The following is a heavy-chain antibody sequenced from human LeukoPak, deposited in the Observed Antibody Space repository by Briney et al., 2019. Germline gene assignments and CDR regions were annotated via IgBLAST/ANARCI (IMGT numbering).Heavy chain of an antibody. CDR2: IIPIFGTA. J-gene: IGHJ4*02. V-gene: IGHV1-69*13. Sequence: ASVKVSCKASGGTFISYAISWVRQAPGKGLEWMGGIIPIFGTANYAQKFQGRVTITADESTSTAYMELSSLRSEDTAVYYCARIVVAHWGQGTLVTVSS. D-gene: IGHD2-15*01. CDR3: ARIVVAH. CDR1: GGTFISYA.